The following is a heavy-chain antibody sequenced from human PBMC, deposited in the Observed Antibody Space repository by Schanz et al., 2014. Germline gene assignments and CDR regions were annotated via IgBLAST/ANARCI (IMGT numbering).Heavy chain of an antibody. V-gene: IGHV1-18*01. CDR2: ISAYNGNT. Sequence: QVQLVQSGAEVKKPGASVKVSCKASGYTFTSYDINWVRQAPGQGLEWMGWISAYNGNTNYAQKLQGRVTMTTDTSTSTAYMELRSLRSDDTAVYYCARDRRRYCSTASCLHDNWFDPWGQGTLVTVAS. J-gene: IGHJ5*02. CDR3: ARDRRRYCSTASCLHDNWFDP. CDR1: GYTFTSYD. D-gene: IGHD2-2*01.